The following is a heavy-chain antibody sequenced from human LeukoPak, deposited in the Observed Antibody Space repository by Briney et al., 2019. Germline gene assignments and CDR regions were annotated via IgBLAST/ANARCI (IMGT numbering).Heavy chain of an antibody. Sequence: GGSLRLSCAASRFTFSSYAMSWVRQAPGKGLEWVSGISGSGGSTYYADSVKGRFTISRDNSKNTLYLQMNSLRAEDTAVYYCAKDGSGCSGGSCYQNFDYWGQGTLVTVSS. J-gene: IGHJ4*02. D-gene: IGHD2-15*01. CDR1: RFTFSSYA. CDR3: AKDGSGCSGGSCYQNFDY. CDR2: ISGSGGST. V-gene: IGHV3-23*01.